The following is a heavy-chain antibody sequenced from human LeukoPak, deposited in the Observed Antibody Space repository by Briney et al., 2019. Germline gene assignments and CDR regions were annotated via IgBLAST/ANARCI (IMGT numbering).Heavy chain of an antibody. Sequence: GGSLRLSCAASGFTFSDYYMSWIRQAPGKGLEWASYISSTGSPIYYADSVKGRFTISRDNAKNSLYLQMNSLRAEDTAVYYCARVGTNDYGDYVDYYFDYWGQGTLVTVSS. D-gene: IGHD4-17*01. J-gene: IGHJ4*02. V-gene: IGHV3-11*01. CDR2: ISSTGSPI. CDR3: ARVGTNDYGDYVDYYFDY. CDR1: GFTFSDYY.